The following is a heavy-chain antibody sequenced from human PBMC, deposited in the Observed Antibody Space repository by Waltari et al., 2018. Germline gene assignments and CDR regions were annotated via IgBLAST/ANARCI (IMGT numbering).Heavy chain of an antibody. D-gene: IGHD5-18*01. CDR2: INSDGSSI. CDR1: GFRFRDYW. CDR3: ARKGGRGYTYGPFYYDS. Sequence: EVQLVEAGGDIVQPGGSLRLSCAASGFRFRDYWMHWVRQVPGKGLGWFSRINSDGSSISYSDSVKGRFTISRDNSKNMLYLQLNSLRAEDTAVYYCARKGGRGYTYGPFYYDSWGQGTLVTVSS. J-gene: IGHJ4*02. V-gene: IGHV3-74*01.